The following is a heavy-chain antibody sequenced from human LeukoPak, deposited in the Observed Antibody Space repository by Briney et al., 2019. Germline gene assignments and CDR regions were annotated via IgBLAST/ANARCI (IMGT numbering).Heavy chain of an antibody. D-gene: IGHD7-27*01. CDR1: GYTFTSYG. V-gene: IGHV1-18*01. CDR3: ARDFAWGSGGAPIDDNWLDP. CDR2: ISAYNGNT. Sequence: ASVKVSCKASGYTFTSYGISWVRQAPGQGLEWMGWISAYNGNTNYAQKLQGRVTMTTDTSTSTAYMELRSLRFDDTAVYYCARDFAWGSGGAPIDDNWLDPWGQGTLVTVSS. J-gene: IGHJ5*02.